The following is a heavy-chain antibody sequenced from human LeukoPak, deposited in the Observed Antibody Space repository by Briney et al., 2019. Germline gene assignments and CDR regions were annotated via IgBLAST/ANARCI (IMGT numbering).Heavy chain of an antibody. Sequence: GGSLRLSCAASGFTFSDYYMSWIRQAPGKGLEWVSYISSSGSTIYYADSVKGRFTISRDNAKNSLYLQMNSLRAEDTAVYYCAGKLWFGELLGNDYWGQGTLVTVSS. CDR3: AGKLWFGELLGNDY. V-gene: IGHV3-11*01. CDR2: ISSSGSTI. J-gene: IGHJ4*02. D-gene: IGHD3-10*01. CDR1: GFTFSDYY.